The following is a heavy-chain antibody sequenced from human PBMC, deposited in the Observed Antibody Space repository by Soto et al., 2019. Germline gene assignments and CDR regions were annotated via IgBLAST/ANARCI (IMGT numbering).Heavy chain of an antibody. J-gene: IGHJ5*02. D-gene: IGHD3-22*01. CDR3: ARGPVDYYDSSGYYPRHANWFDP. CDR1: GFTFSSYG. CDR2: IWYDGSNK. Sequence: GGSLRLSCAASGFTFSSYGMHWVRQAPGKGLEWVAVIWYDGSNKYYADSVKGRFTISRDNSKNTLYLQMNSLRAEDTAVYYCARGPVDYYDSSGYYPRHANWFDPWGQGTLVTVSS. V-gene: IGHV3-33*01.